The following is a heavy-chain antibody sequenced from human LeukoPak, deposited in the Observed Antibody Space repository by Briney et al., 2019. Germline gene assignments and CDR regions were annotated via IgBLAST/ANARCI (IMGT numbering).Heavy chain of an antibody. CDR1: GGSFSGYY. Sequence: SETLSLTCAVYGGSFSGYYWSWVRQPPGKGLEWIGEINHSGSTNYNPSLKSRVTISVDPSKNQFSLKLSYVTAADTAVYYCARGSKLLWYWGQGTLVTVSS. D-gene: IGHD3-10*01. CDR2: INHSGST. CDR3: ARGSKLLWY. V-gene: IGHV4-34*01. J-gene: IGHJ4*02.